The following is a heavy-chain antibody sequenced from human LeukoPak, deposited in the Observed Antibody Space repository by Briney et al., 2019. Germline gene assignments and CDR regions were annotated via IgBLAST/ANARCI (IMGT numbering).Heavy chain of an antibody. CDR1: GGSVSSGGYF. D-gene: IGHD2-2*02. CDR3: ATYCSHTSCHTGGGFQH. Sequence: SQTLSLTCTVSGGSVSSGGYFWSWIRQPAGKGLEWIGRIYTSGGTNYNPSLNSRVTVSIDTSTNRFSLRLTSVTAADTAVYYCATYCSHTSCHTGGGFQHWGQGTLVTVSS. V-gene: IGHV4-61*02. CDR2: IYTSGGT. J-gene: IGHJ1*01.